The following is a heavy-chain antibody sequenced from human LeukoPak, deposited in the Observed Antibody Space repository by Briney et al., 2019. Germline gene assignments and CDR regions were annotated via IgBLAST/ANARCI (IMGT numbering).Heavy chain of an antibody. V-gene: IGHV3-23*01. CDR1: RFTFSSYT. CDR3: AKEGFALGLFDP. D-gene: IGHD2-21*01. CDR2: ISDRSSTT. J-gene: IGHJ5*02. Sequence: GGSLRLSCAASRFTFSSYTMSWVRQAPGKGLEWVSGISDRSSTTYYADSVKGRFTISRDNSKNTLYLQMNSLRAEDTAVYYCAKEGFALGLFDPWGQGTLVTVSS.